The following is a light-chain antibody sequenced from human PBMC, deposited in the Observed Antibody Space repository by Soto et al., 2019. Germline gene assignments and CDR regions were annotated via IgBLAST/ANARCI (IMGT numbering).Light chain of an antibody. CDR3: QQRSNWPIT. CDR2: DPS. J-gene: IGKJ5*01. Sequence: EIVLTQSPATLSLSPGERATLSCRASQSVSIYLAWYQQKPGQAPRLLIYDPSNTATGIPARFSGSGSGTDFTLTISSLEPEDFAVYFCQQRSNWPITFGQGTRLEIK. CDR1: QSVSIY. V-gene: IGKV3-11*01.